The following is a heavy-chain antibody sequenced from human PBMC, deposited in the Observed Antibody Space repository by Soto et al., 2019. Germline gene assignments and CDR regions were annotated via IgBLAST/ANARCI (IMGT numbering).Heavy chain of an antibody. CDR2: ISTTTTTTRPI. CDR1: GFNFSRYS. Sequence: EVQLVESGGGWVQPGGALRLSCAASGFNFSRYSMNWVRQAPWKGLEWISYISTTTTTTRPIDYADSVRGRFTISRDDASSSLYLQLNSLRDEDTAVYYCARGRGDYYYYAMDFWGQGTTVTVSS. V-gene: IGHV3-48*02. J-gene: IGHJ6*02. CDR3: ARGRGDYYYYAMDF.